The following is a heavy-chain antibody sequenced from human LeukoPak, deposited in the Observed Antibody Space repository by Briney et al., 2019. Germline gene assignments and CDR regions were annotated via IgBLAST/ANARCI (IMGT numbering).Heavy chain of an antibody. V-gene: IGHV1-8*01. D-gene: IGHD4-23*01. CDR3: ARDYGGNSGWFDP. CDR1: VYTLTNYD. Sequence: GASVKVSCKASVYTLTNYDINWVRQAPGQGLEWMGWMKPKSGETGYAEKFQGRATMTRDTSINTAYMELSSLTSEDTAVYYCARDYGGNSGWFDPWGQGTLVTVSS. J-gene: IGHJ5*02. CDR2: MKPKSGET.